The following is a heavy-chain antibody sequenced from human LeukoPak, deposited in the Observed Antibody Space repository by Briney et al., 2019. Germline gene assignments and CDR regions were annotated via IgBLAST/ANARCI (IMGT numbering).Heavy chain of an antibody. J-gene: IGHJ3*02. Sequence: PGGSLRLSCAASGFTFSNAWMSWVRQAPGKGLEWVSSISSSSSYIYYADSVKGRFTISRDNAKNSLYLQMNSLRAEDTAVYYCARDRLVVKGPPRDAFDIWGQGTMVTVSS. V-gene: IGHV3-21*01. CDR1: GFTFSNAW. CDR2: ISSSSSYI. CDR3: ARDRLVVKGPPRDAFDI. D-gene: IGHD2-15*01.